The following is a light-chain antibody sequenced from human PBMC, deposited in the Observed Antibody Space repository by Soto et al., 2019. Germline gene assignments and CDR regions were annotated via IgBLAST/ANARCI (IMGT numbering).Light chain of an antibody. Sequence: EVVLTQSPGTVSLSPGERATLSCRASQSVTANYLAWYQQKPGQAPRLLIYAASSRATGIPDRFSGSGSGTDFTLSISRLEPEDFAMYYCQHYGSSFTWTFGQGTKVEIK. V-gene: IGKV3-20*01. CDR2: AAS. CDR1: QSVTANY. CDR3: QHYGSSFTWT. J-gene: IGKJ1*01.